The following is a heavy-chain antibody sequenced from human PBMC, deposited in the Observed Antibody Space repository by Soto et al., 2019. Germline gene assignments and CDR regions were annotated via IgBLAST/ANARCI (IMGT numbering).Heavy chain of an antibody. CDR2: ISLYSDGT. CDR1: GYTFSNYG. V-gene: IGHV1-18*01. J-gene: IGHJ5*02. CDR3: ARVVPGAEAWFGP. Sequence: SVKVSCQKSGYTFSNYGITWVRQAPGQPLEWLGWISLYSDGTNYAQKFQGRVSMTTDTSTTTAYMELRSLRSDDTAVYYCARVVPGAEAWFGPWGQGTLVTVSS. D-gene: IGHD2-2*01.